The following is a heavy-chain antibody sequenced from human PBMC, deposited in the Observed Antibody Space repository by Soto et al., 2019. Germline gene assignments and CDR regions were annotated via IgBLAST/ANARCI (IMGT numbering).Heavy chain of an antibody. CDR3: ATATTFSYYDRSGPPH. D-gene: IGHD3-22*01. CDR1: GFTFSSYG. J-gene: IGHJ4*02. CDR2: ISYDVSNK. V-gene: IGHV3-30*03. Sequence: PXVCLSLTCAASGFTFSSYGMHGVGQAPGKGLEWVAVISYDVSNKYYADSVKGRFTTSRDNSKNTLYLQMNSLRAEDTAVYYCATATTFSYYDRSGPPHWGQGTLVTVSS.